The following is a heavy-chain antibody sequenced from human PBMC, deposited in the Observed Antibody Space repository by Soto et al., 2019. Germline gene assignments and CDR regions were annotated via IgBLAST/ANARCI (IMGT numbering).Heavy chain of an antibody. J-gene: IGHJ4*02. D-gene: IGHD6-19*01. CDR3: AGDPIPVSTAVVPVFDY. CDR2: VYHTGST. V-gene: IGHV4-38-2*02. CDR1: GDSISSGYH. Sequence: SETLSLTCVVSGDSISSGYHWACIRQSPGKGLEWIGSVYHTGSTYYNPSHKSRVTISVDSSKKQFSLSLISVTAADTAVYYCAGDPIPVSTAVVPVFDYWGQGILVTVSS.